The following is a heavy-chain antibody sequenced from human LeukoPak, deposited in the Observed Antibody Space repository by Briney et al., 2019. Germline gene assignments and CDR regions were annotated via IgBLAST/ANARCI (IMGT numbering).Heavy chain of an antibody. J-gene: IGHJ4*02. V-gene: IGHV3-23*01. D-gene: IGHD2-15*01. CDR1: GFTFSSYA. CDR2: ISGSGGST. CDR3: SRHPAEGDY. Sequence: GGSLRLSCAASGFTFSSYAMSWVRQAPGKGLEWVSAISGSGGSTYYADSVKGRFTISRDNAKNSLYLQMNSLRAEDTAVYYCSRHPAEGDYWGQGTLVTVSS.